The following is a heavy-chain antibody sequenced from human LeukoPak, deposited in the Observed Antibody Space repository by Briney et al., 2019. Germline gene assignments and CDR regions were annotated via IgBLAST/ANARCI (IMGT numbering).Heavy chain of an antibody. V-gene: IGHV3-53*01. CDR2: IYSDGRT. CDR1: GFIVSSNY. CDR3: AKEAYCSGGSCYFAFDI. D-gene: IGHD2-15*01. Sequence: GGSLRLSCAASGFIVSSNYMSWVRQAPGKGLEWVSVIYSDGRTYYADSVKGRFTISRDNSKNTLYLQMNSLRAEDTAVYYCAKEAYCSGGSCYFAFDIWGQGTMVTVSS. J-gene: IGHJ3*02.